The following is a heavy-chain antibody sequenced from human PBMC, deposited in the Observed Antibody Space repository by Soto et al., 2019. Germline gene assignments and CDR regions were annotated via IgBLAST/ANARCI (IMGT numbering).Heavy chain of an antibody. CDR3: ATSVRTALLWFGEFH. CDR2: FDPEEGET. V-gene: IGHV1-24*01. D-gene: IGHD3-10*01. Sequence: VQLVQSGAEVKKPGASVKGSCKVSVYTLTELSMHWVRKAPGKGREWMGGFDPEEGETIYAQKFQGRVTMTDDTSTDTAYMELSRLRSDDTAVYYCATSVRTALLWFGEFHWGQGTLVTVSS. CDR1: VYTLTELS. J-gene: IGHJ4*02.